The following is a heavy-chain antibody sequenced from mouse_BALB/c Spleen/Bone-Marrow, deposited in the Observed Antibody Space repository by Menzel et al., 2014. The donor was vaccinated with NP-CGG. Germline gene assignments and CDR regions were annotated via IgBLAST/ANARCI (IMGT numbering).Heavy chain of an antibody. V-gene: IGHV10-1*02. J-gene: IGHJ4*01. CDR3: VRHGYGNYGAMDY. Sequence: EVHLVESGGGLVQPQGSLKLSCAASGFTFNTYAMNWVRQAPGKGLEWVARIRSKSNNYTTYYADSVKDRFTISRYDSQNMLYLQMNNLRTEDTAMYYCVRHGYGNYGAMDYWGQGTSVTVSS. CDR2: IRSKSNNYTT. D-gene: IGHD2-1*01. CDR1: GFTFNTYA.